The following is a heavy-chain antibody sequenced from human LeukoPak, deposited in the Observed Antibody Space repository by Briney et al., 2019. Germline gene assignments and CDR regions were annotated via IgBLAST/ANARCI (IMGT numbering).Heavy chain of an antibody. V-gene: IGHV3-33*06. CDR1: GFTFSSYG. J-gene: IGHJ3*02. CDR3: AKPYCSSTSCYLYDAFDI. CDR2: IWYDGSNK. D-gene: IGHD2-2*01. Sequence: GGSLRLSCAASGFTFSSYGMHWVRQAPGKGLEWVAVIWYDGSNKYYADSVKGRFTISRDNSKNTLYLQMNSLRAEDTAVYYCAKPYCSSTSCYLYDAFDIWGQGTMVTVSS.